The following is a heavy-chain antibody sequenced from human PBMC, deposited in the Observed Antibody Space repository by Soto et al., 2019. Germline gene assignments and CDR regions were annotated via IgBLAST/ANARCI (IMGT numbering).Heavy chain of an antibody. CDR2: IGPYNGNT. D-gene: IGHD2-15*01. J-gene: IGHJ2*01. CDR3: ARCYCSVGSCYTCWHFDL. Sequence: QVPLVQSGAEVKKPGASVKVSCKASGYTFNNYGIIWVRQAPGQGLEWMGWIGPYNGNTDHAQNFQGRVTMTTDTSTNTAYMELRSLRSDDTALYYCARCYCSVGSCYTCWHFDLWGRGTLVTVSS. V-gene: IGHV1-18*01. CDR1: GYTFNNYG.